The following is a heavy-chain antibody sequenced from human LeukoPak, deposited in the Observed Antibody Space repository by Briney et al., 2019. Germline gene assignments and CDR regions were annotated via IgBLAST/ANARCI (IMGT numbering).Heavy chain of an antibody. CDR2: INHSGST. CDR3: ARGSRLRYFDWFSAFDI. J-gene: IGHJ3*02. D-gene: IGHD3-9*01. CDR1: GGSFSGYY. V-gene: IGHV4-34*01. Sequence: SETLSLTCAVYGGSFSGYYWSWIRQPPGKGLEWIGEINHSGSTNYNPSLKGRVTISVDTSKNQFSLRLSSVTAADTAVYYCARGSRLRYFDWFSAFDIWGQGTMVTVSS.